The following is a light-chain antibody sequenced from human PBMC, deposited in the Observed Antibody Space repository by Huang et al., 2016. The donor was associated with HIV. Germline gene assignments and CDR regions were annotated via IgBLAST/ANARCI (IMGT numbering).Light chain of an antibody. V-gene: IGKV3-11*01. CDR3: QQRSNWPPFT. CDR2: DAS. CDR1: QDINTY. Sequence: EVLLTQSPATLSLSPGERATLSCRASQDINTYLAWYQQKPGQAPRLLIYDASTRATDSPARFRGSGSGTDFTLTITNLEPEDFAIYFCQQRSNWPPFTFGPGTKLDIK. J-gene: IGKJ3*01.